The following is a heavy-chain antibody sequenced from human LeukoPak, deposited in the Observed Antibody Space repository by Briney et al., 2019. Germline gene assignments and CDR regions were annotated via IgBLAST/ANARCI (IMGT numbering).Heavy chain of an antibody. CDR3: ARGTVGATVYYFDY. CDR1: DYSISSGYH. D-gene: IGHD1-26*01. Sequence: PSETLSLTCTVSDYSISSGYHWGWIRQPPGKGLEWIGSIYHSGSTYYNPSLKSRVTISVDTSKNQFSLKLSSVTAADTAVYYCARGTVGATVYYFDYWGQGTLVTVSS. CDR2: IYHSGST. J-gene: IGHJ4*02. V-gene: IGHV4-38-2*02.